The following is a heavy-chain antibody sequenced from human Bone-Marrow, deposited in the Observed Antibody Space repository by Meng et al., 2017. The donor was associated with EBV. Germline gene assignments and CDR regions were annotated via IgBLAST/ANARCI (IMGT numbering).Heavy chain of an antibody. Sequence: QVQLEQSGAEVKKPXXSVKVXCKASGYTFTRYAINWMRQAPGQGLEWMGWINTNTGNPTYAQGFTGRFVFSLDTSVSATYLQISSLKAEDTAVYYCAREDTVPAQFDYWGQGTLSIVSS. CDR2: INTNTGNP. CDR3: AREDTVPAQFDY. D-gene: IGHD4-17*01. CDR1: GYTFTRYA. J-gene: IGHJ4*02. V-gene: IGHV7-4-1*02.